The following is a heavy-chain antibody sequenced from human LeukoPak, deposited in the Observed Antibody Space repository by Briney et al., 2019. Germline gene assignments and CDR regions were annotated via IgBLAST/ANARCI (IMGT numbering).Heavy chain of an antibody. Sequence: ASVKVSCKASGYTFTSYGISWVRQAPGQGLEWMGWISAYNGNTNYAQKLQGRVTMTTDTSTSTAYMELRSLRSDDTAVYYCARVSHLRYFDWSNDAFDIWGQGTMVTVSS. CDR3: ARVSHLRYFDWSNDAFDI. V-gene: IGHV1-18*01. CDR2: ISAYNGNT. D-gene: IGHD3-9*01. CDR1: GYTFTSYG. J-gene: IGHJ3*02.